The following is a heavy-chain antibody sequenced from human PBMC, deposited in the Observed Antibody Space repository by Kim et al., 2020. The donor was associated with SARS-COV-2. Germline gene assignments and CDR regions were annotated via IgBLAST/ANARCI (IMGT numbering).Heavy chain of an antibody. J-gene: IGHJ4*02. CDR3: ARVSGSTYYYGSGTPHLGYFDY. CDR2: ISAYNGNT. D-gene: IGHD3-10*01. CDR1: GYTFTSYG. V-gene: IGHV1-18*01. Sequence: ASVKVSCKASGYTFTSYGISWVRQAPGQGLEWMGWISAYNGNTNYAQKLQGRVTMTTDTSTSTAYMELRSLRSDDTAVYYCARVSGSTYYYGSGTPHLGYFDYCGQGTLVTVSS.